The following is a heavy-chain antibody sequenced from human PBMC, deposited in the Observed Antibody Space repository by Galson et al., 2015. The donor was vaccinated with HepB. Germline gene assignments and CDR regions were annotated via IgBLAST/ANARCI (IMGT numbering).Heavy chain of an antibody. V-gene: IGHV1-46*03. CDR1: GYTFTSYY. J-gene: IGHJ4*02. D-gene: IGHD2-15*01. CDR3: AREGKYCSGGSCHYFDY. Sequence: SVKVSCKASGYTFTSYYMHWVRQAPGQGLEWMGIINPSGGSTSYAQKFQGRVTMTRDTSTSTVYMELSSLRSEDTAVYYCAREGKYCSGGSCHYFDYWGQGTLVTVSS. CDR2: INPSGGST.